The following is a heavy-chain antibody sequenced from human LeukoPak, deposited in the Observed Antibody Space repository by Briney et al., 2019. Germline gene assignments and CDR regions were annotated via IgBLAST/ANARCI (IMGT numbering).Heavy chain of an antibody. CDR2: IYHSGST. D-gene: IGHD3-3*01. V-gene: IGHV4-59*08. CDR3: ARTYYDFWSGYYPFDY. J-gene: IGHJ4*02. Sequence: SETLSLTCTVSGGSISSYYWSWIRQPPGKGLEWIGSIYHSGSTYYNPSLKSRVTISVDTSKNQFSLKLSSVTAADTAVYYCARTYYDFWSGYYPFDYWGQGTLVTVSS. CDR1: GGSISSYY.